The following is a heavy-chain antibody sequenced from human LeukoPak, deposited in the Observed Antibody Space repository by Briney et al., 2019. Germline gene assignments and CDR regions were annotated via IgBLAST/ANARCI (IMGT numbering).Heavy chain of an antibody. Sequence: ASVKVSCKASGYTFTSCAMNWVRQAPGQGLEWMGWINTNTGNPTYAQGFTGRFVFSLDTSVSTAYLQISSLRAEDTAVYYCTRQGPGYCGSTSCYGVDYWGQGTLVTVSS. CDR2: INTNTGNP. CDR3: TRQGPGYCGSTSCYGVDY. V-gene: IGHV7-4-1*02. CDR1: GYTFTSCA. D-gene: IGHD2-2*01. J-gene: IGHJ4*02.